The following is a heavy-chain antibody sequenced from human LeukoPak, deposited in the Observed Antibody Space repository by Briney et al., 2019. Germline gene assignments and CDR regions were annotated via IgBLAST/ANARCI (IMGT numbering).Heavy chain of an antibody. CDR2: ISSSSSYI. CDR1: GFTFSSYT. Sequence: GGSLRLSCAASGFTFSSYTMKWVRQAPGKGLEWVSSISSSSSYIYYADSVKGRFTISRDNAKNSLYLQMNSLRAEDTAVYYCARDRGHYYDSSGHGYYFDYWGQGTLVTVSS. V-gene: IGHV3-21*01. J-gene: IGHJ4*02. D-gene: IGHD3-22*01. CDR3: ARDRGHYYDSSGHGYYFDY.